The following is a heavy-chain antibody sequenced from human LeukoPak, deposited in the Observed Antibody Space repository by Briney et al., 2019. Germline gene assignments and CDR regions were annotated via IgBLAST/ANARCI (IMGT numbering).Heavy chain of an antibody. Sequence: SETLSLTCAVYGGSFSGYYWSWIRQPPGKGLEWIGEINHSGSTNYNPSLKSRVTISVDTSKNQFSLKLSSVTAADTAVYYCARAPRRTMVRGVIIRGWYFDLWGRGTLATVSS. CDR1: GGSFSGYY. V-gene: IGHV4-34*01. CDR3: ARAPRRTMVRGVIIRGWYFDL. J-gene: IGHJ2*01. D-gene: IGHD3-10*01. CDR2: INHSGST.